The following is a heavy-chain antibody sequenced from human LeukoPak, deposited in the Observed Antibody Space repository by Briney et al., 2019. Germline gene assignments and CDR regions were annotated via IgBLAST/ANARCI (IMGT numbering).Heavy chain of an antibody. CDR3: AKGASSSWYPASDAFDI. CDR1: GFTFNSYG. V-gene: IGHV3-30*18. CDR2: ISYDGSNE. D-gene: IGHD6-13*01. Sequence: PGGSLRLSCAASGFTFNSYGMHWVRQAPGKGLEWVAVISYDGSNEFYSDSVKGRFSISRDNSKNMLYLQMNSLRAEDTAVYYCAKGASSSWYPASDAFDIWGQGTMVTVSS. J-gene: IGHJ3*02.